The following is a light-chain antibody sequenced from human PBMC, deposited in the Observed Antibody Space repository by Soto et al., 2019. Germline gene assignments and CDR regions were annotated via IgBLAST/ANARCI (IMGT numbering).Light chain of an antibody. Sequence: EIVLTQSPGTLSVSPGERATLSCRASQTISSNYLAWYQQKPGQAPSLLIYVTSSRATGIPDRFRGSGSGTDFPLTISRLEPEDSAIYYCQQYGSWTFGQGTKVEIK. CDR2: VTS. CDR3: QQYGSWT. CDR1: QTISSNY. V-gene: IGKV3-20*01. J-gene: IGKJ1*01.